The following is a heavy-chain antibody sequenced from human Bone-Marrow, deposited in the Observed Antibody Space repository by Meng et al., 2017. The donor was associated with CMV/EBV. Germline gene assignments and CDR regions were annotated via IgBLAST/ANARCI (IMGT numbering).Heavy chain of an antibody. CDR2: IKQDGSEK. D-gene: IGHD4-23*01. Sequence: GESLKISCEASGSTFSSYSMHWVRQAPGKGLEWVANIKQDGSEKYYVDSVKGRFTISRDNAKNSLYLQMNSLRAEDTAVYYCARDRSDYGGNSWGQGTLVTVSS. J-gene: IGHJ4*02. CDR1: GSTFSSYS. V-gene: IGHV3-7*01. CDR3: ARDRSDYGGNS.